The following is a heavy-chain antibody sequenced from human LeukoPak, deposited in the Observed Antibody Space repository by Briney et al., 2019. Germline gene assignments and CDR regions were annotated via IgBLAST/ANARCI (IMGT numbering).Heavy chain of an antibody. CDR2: IIPIFGTA. CDR3: ARGRAAAGNDY. J-gene: IGHJ4*02. Sequence: SVKVSCKASGGTFSSYAISWVRQAPGQGLEWMGGIIPIFGTANYEQKFQGRVTITADKSTSTAYMELSSLRSEDTAVYYCARGRAAAGNDYWGQGTLVAVSS. CDR1: GGTFSSYA. V-gene: IGHV1-69*06. D-gene: IGHD6-13*01.